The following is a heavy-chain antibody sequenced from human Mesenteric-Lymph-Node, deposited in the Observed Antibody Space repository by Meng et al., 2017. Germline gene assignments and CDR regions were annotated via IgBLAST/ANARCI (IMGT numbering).Heavy chain of an antibody. CDR1: GFTFSSYA. CDR2: ISGSGGST. J-gene: IGHJ4*02. V-gene: IGHV3-23*01. CDR3: AKGSDILTGYQDFDY. Sequence: GESLKISCAASGFTFSSYAMSWVRQAPGKGLEWVSAISGSGGSTYYADSVKGRFTISRDNSKNTLYLQMNSLRAEDTAVYYCAKGSDILTGYQDFDYWGQGTRVTVDS. D-gene: IGHD3-9*01.